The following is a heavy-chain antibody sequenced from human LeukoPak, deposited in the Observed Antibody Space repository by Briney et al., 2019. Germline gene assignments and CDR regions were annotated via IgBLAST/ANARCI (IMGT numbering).Heavy chain of an antibody. J-gene: IGHJ4*02. CDR2: IYYSGST. D-gene: IGHD6-19*01. Sequence: SETLSLTCTVSGGSISSYYWSWIRQPPGKGLEWIGYIYYSGSTNYNPSLKSRVTISVDTSKNQFSLKLSSVTAADTAVYYCARLSKYSSGNGYWGQGTLVTVSS. V-gene: IGHV4-59*08. CDR3: ARLSKYSSGNGY. CDR1: GGSISSYY.